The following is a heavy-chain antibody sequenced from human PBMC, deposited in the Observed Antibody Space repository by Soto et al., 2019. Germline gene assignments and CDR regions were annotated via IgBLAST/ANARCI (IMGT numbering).Heavy chain of an antibody. CDR1: GFSFSDYT. CDR2: ISGSTSYT. V-gene: IGHV3-21*01. J-gene: IGHJ6*03. D-gene: IGHD2-2*01. CDR3: ARDGAFCSGTGCRDYYHYMDF. Sequence: EVQLVESGGGLVKPGGSLRLSCAASGFSFSDYTMNWVRQAPGKGLEWVSSISGSTSYTYYADSLKGRFTVSRANAEKSLYLQMHSLRAEDTAVYYCARDGAFCSGTGCRDYYHYMDFWGKGTTVTVSS.